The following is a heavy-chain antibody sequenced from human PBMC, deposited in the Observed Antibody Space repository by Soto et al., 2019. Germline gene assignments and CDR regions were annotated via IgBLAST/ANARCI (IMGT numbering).Heavy chain of an antibody. D-gene: IGHD3-22*01. CDR2: ISAYNGNT. Sequence: ASLKVSCKASGYNFTTYGISWVRQAPGQGLEWMGWISAYNGNTNYGQKLQGRVTMTTDTSTSTAYMELRSLRSDDTAVYYCARYYDISGYSWFDPWGQGTVGTVS. V-gene: IGHV1-18*04. CDR1: GYNFTTYG. J-gene: IGHJ5*02. CDR3: ARYYDISGYSWFDP.